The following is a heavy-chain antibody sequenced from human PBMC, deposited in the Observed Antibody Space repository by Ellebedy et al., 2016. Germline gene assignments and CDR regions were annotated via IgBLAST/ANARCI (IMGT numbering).Heavy chain of an antibody. CDR1: GYTLSSYY. D-gene: IGHD2-21*02. CDR2: INPSGGST. CDR3: ARVLPQGVLVTAIDY. Sequence: ASVKVSCKASGYTLSSYYMHWVRQAPGQGLEWMGIINPSGGSTSYAQRLKGRVTVTRDTSTSTVYMELSSLRSEDTAVYYCARVLPQGVLVTAIDYWGQGTLVTVSS. J-gene: IGHJ4*02. V-gene: IGHV1-46*04.